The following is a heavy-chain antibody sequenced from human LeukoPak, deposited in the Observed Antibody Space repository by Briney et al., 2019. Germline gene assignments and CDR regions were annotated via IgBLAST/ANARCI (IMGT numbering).Heavy chain of an antibody. D-gene: IGHD1-7*01. J-gene: IGHJ4*02. CDR1: GFTFSDYY. Sequence: GGSLRPSCAASGFTFSDYYMSWIRQAPGKGLEWVSYISSSGSTIYYADSVKGRFTISRDNSKNKVYLQMNSLRAEDTAIYYCVRKNSGLNPFDYWGQGTLVTVSS. CDR2: ISSSGSTI. CDR3: VRKNSGLNPFDY. V-gene: IGHV3-11*01.